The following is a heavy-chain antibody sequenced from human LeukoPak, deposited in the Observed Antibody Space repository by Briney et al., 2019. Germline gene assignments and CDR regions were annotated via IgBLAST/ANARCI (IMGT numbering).Heavy chain of an antibody. J-gene: IGHJ5*02. CDR2: IHSGGST. CDR1: GVTVSSNY. Sequence: PGGSPRLSCAASGVTVSSNYMTWVRQAPGKGLEGGSVIHSGGSTYYADSVKGRFTISRDNSKNTLYLQMNSLRAEDTAVYYCASSEYSSSSNWFDPWGQGTLVSVSS. V-gene: IGHV3-66*01. CDR3: ASSEYSSSSNWFDP. D-gene: IGHD6-6*01.